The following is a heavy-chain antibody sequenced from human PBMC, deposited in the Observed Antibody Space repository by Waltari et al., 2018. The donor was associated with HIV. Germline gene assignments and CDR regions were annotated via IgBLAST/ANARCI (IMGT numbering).Heavy chain of an antibody. CDR3: ARRDLGDSSGYYFDAFDI. CDR1: GGSISSGGSY. J-gene: IGHJ3*02. Sequence: QVQLQESGPGLVKPSQTLSLTCTVSGGSISSGGSYWRWLRQPPGQGLEWIGYIYYSGSTYYNPSLKSLVTISVDTSKNQFSLKLSSVTAADTAVYYCARRDLGDSSGYYFDAFDIWGQGTMVTVSS. D-gene: IGHD3-22*01. CDR2: IYYSGST. V-gene: IGHV4-31*01.